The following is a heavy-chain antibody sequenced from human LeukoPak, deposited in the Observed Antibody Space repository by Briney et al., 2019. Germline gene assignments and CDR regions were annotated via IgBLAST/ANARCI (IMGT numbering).Heavy chain of an antibody. CDR2: IYYSGST. Sequence: SETLSLTCTVSGGSISSSSYYWGWICQPPGKGLEWIGSIYYSGSTYYNPSLKSRVTISVDTSKNQFSLKLSSVTAADTAVYYCARINWNSVTLDYWGQGTLVTVSS. CDR1: GGSISSSSYY. J-gene: IGHJ4*02. CDR3: ARINWNSVTLDY. D-gene: IGHD1-7*01. V-gene: IGHV4-39*07.